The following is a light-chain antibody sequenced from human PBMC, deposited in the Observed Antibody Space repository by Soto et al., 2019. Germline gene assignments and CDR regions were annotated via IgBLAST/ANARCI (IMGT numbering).Light chain of an antibody. CDR1: QNISHF. Sequence: DIQMTQSPLSLSASVGESVTITCRASQNISHFLNWYQQKPGKPPRLLIFGTSNLQSGFPSRFRGSRSETDFSLTISGLKPEDFSTYICQQSYRSPLNFGPGTRVA. J-gene: IGKJ3*01. V-gene: IGKV1-39*01. CDR2: GTS. CDR3: QQSYRSPLN.